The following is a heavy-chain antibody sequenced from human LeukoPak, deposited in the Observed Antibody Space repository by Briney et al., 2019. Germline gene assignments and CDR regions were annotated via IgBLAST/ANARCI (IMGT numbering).Heavy chain of an antibody. CDR3: ARGYYYYYYMDI. J-gene: IGHJ6*03. V-gene: IGHV1-69*05. CDR2: IIPIFGTA. CDR1: GGTSSSYA. Sequence: SSVKVSCKASGGTSSSYAISWVRQAPGQGLEWMGRIIPIFGTANYAQKFQGRVTITTDESTSTAYMELSSLRSEDTAVYYCARGYYYYYYMDIWGKGTTVTVSS.